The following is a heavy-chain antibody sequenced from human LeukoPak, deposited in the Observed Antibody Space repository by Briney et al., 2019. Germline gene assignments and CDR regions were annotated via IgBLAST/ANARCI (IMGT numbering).Heavy chain of an antibody. Sequence: GSSVKVSCKASGGTFSRYGISWVRQAPGQGLEWMGIINPSGGSTSYAQKFQGRVTMTRDTSTSTVYMELSSLRSEDTAVYYCASAIARGSERYYGMDVWGQGTSVTVSS. CDR1: GGTFSRYG. CDR3: ASAIARGSERYYGMDV. J-gene: IGHJ6*02. CDR2: INPSGGST. D-gene: IGHD3-10*01. V-gene: IGHV1-46*01.